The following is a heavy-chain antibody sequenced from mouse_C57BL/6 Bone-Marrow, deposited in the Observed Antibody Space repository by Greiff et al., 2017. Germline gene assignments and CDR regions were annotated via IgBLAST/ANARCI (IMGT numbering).Heavy chain of an antibody. D-gene: IGHD6-1*01. Sequence: QVQLQQPGAELVKPGASVKMSCKASGYTFTGYWITWVKQRPGQGLEWIGDIYPGSGSTNYNEKFKSKATLTADTSSSTAYMQLSSLTSEDSAVYCCADDSAHWGQGTLVTVSA. CDR2: IYPGSGST. J-gene: IGHJ3*01. V-gene: IGHV1-55*01. CDR3: ADDSAH. CDR1: GYTFTGYW.